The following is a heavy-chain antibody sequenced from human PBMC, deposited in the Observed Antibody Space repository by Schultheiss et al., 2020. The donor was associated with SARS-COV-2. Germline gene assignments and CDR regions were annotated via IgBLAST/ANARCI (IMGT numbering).Heavy chain of an antibody. Sequence: GESLKISCAASGVTFSDYYMSWIRQAPGKGLEWVSAISGSGGSTYYADSVKGRFTISRDNSKNTLYLQMNSLRAEDTAVYYCAKWAGRYYDSSGYYNYFDYWGQGTLVTVSS. CDR1: GVTFSDYY. D-gene: IGHD3-22*01. CDR3: AKWAGRYYDSSGYYNYFDY. CDR2: ISGSGGST. V-gene: IGHV3-23*01. J-gene: IGHJ4*02.